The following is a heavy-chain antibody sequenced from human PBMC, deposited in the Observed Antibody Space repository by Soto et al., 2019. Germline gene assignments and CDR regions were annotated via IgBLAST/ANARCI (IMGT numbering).Heavy chain of an antibody. J-gene: IGHJ4*02. CDR1: RFTFSDYY. CDR3: ARDAGSGDHDSGYHYAFDY. D-gene: IGHD3-22*01. V-gene: IGHV3-11*01. Sequence: PEGSLRLSCAASRFTFSDYYMSWIRQAPGKGLEWVSYFSNSGSTMFYAGSVKGRFTISRDNAKNSVYLHMHSLRAEDTAVYYCARDAGSGDHDSGYHYAFDYWGQGTLVTVSS. CDR2: FSNSGSTM.